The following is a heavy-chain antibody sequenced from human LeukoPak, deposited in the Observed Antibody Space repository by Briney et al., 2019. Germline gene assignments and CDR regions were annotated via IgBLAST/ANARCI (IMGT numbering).Heavy chain of an antibody. Sequence: SGPTLGEPPPAPTLTFTFSGFSPSTSGVGVGWIRQPPGKALEWLALIYWDDDKRYSPSLKSRLTITKDTSKNQVVLTMTNMDPVDTATYYCAHRRYGSGSYYFDYWGQGTLVTVSS. CDR3: AHRRYGSGSYYFDY. J-gene: IGHJ4*02. CDR2: IYWDDDK. D-gene: IGHD3-10*01. V-gene: IGHV2-5*02. CDR1: GFSPSTSGVG.